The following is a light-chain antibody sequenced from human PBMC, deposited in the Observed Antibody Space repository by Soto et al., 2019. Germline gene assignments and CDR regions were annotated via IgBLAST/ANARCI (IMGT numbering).Light chain of an antibody. CDR2: GAS. Sequence: EIVMTQSPATLSVSPGQRATLSFSASQSVSSNFAWYQQKPGQAPRLLIYGASTSATGIPARFSGSGSGTEFTLTISSLQSEDFAVYYCQQYNNWPRTFGQGTKVDIK. V-gene: IGKV3-15*01. J-gene: IGKJ1*01. CDR1: QSVSSN. CDR3: QQYNNWPRT.